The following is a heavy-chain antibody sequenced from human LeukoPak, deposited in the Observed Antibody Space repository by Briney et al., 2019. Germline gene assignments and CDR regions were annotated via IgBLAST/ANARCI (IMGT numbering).Heavy chain of an antibody. D-gene: IGHD6-19*01. J-gene: IGHJ4*02. CDR3: AKSGGKAVDYFDY. V-gene: IGHV3-30*02. Sequence: PGGSLRLSCAAPGFTFSSYGMHWVRQAPGKGLEWVAFIRYDGSNKYYADSVKGRFTISRDNSKNTLYLQMNSLRAEDTAVYYCAKSGGKAVDYFDYWGQGTLVTVSS. CDR1: GFTFSSYG. CDR2: IRYDGSNK.